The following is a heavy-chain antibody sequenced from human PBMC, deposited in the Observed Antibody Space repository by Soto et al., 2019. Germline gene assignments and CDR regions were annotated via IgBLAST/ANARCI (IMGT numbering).Heavy chain of an antibody. J-gene: IGHJ4*02. D-gene: IGHD3-3*01. CDR2: VYHTGRT. CDR1: GGSFKSGSYS. CDR3: ARDFAYFDS. V-gene: IGHV4-61*01. Sequence: PSETLSLTCTVSGGSFKSGSYSWSWIRQPPGKGLEWIGHVYHTGRTSYNPSLKSRVSISMDTSKNQFSLNLDSVTAADTAVYFCARDFAYFDSWGQGTMVTVYS.